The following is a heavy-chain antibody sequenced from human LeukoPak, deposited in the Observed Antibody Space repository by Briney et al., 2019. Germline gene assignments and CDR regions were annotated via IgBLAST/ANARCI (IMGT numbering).Heavy chain of an antibody. J-gene: IGHJ4*02. CDR2: IRYDGSNK. Sequence: QTGGSLRLSCAASGFTFSSYGMHWVRQAPGKGLEWVAFIRYDGSNKYYADSVKGRFTISRDNSKNTLYLQMNSLRAEDTAVYYCAKINGGNSASSGTLGYWGQGTLVTVSS. V-gene: IGHV3-30*02. D-gene: IGHD4-23*01. CDR3: AKINGGNSASSGTLGY. CDR1: GFTFSSYG.